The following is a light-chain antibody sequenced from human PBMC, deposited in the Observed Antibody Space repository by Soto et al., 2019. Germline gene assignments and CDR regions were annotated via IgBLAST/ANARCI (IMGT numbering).Light chain of an antibody. CDR3: SSYTSSSTLEV. Sequence: QSVLTQPASVSGSPGQSITISCTGTSSDVGGYNYVSWYQQHPGKAPKLMIYDVRNRPSGVSNRFSGSKSGNTASLTISGLQAEDEADYYCSSYTSSSTLEVFGTGTKLTVL. CDR2: DVR. J-gene: IGLJ1*01. CDR1: SSDVGGYNY. V-gene: IGLV2-14*01.